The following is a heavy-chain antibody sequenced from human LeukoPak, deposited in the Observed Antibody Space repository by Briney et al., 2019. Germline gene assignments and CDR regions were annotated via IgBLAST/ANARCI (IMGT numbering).Heavy chain of an antibody. Sequence: SETLSLTCTVSGGSISSGSYYWSWIRQPAGKGLEWIGRIYTSGSTNYNPSLKSRVTISVDTSKNQFSLKLSSVTAADTAVCYCARDPGGTADYYYYYMDVWGKGTTVTVSS. V-gene: IGHV4-61*02. CDR1: GGSISSGSYY. CDR3: ARDPGGTADYYYYYMDV. CDR2: IYTSGST. J-gene: IGHJ6*03. D-gene: IGHD6-13*01.